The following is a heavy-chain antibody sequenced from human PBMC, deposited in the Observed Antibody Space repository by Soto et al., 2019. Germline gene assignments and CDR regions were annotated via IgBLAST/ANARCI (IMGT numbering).Heavy chain of an antibody. CDR1: GGSISSGGYS. V-gene: IGHV4-30-2*01. CDR3: APQGFYRMGV. CDR2: IYHSGST. Sequence: SETLSLTCAVSGGSISSGGYSLSWIRQPPGKGLEWIGYIYHSGSTYYNPSLKSRVTISVDKSKNQFSLKLNSVTAADTAMFYCAPQGFYRMGVCGRATMVTVSS. J-gene: IGHJ6*02.